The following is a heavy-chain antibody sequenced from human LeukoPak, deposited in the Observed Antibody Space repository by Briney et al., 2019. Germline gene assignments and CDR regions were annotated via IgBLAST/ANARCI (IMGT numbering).Heavy chain of an antibody. V-gene: IGHV1-69*04. D-gene: IGHD3-10*01. CDR3: AREGIDYYGSGSYYPDP. CDR2: IIPILGIA. CDR1: GGTFSSYA. J-gene: IGHJ5*02. Sequence: RASVKVSCKASGGTFSSYAISWVRQAPGQGLERMGRIIPILGIANYAQKFQGRVTITADKSTSTAYMELSSLRSEDTAVYYCAREGIDYYGSGSYYPDPWGQGTLVTVSS.